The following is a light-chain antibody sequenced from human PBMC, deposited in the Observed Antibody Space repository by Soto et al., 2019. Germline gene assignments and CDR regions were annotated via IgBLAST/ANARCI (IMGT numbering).Light chain of an antibody. V-gene: IGKV4-1*01. Sequence: EIVMAQFPETLAVSVGERATIKCRSSQSLLHSSDNRNYLTWHQQKPGQPPKLLIYWASTRHSGVPDRFSGSGSGTDFTLTINSRQAEDVAVYYCQQYYSTPWTFGQGTKVEIK. CDR3: QQYYSTPWT. J-gene: IGKJ1*01. CDR2: WAS. CDR1: QSLLHSSDNRNY.